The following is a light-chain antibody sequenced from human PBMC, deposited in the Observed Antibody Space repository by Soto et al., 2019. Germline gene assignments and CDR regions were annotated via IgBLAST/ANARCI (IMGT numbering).Light chain of an antibody. CDR3: QQYNTYSWT. J-gene: IGKJ1*01. CDR2: KAS. V-gene: IGKV1-5*03. CDR1: QSINSW. Sequence: DIQMTQSPSSLSASVGDRVIITGRASQSINSWLAWYQQKPGKAPELLISKASSLQSGVPPRFSGSGSGTEFTLTISSLQPDDFATYYCQQYNTYSWTFGQGTKVEIK.